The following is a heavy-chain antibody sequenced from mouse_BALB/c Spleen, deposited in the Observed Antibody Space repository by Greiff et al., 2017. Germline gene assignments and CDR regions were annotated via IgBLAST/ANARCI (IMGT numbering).Heavy chain of an antibody. CDR3: TRYAMDY. J-gene: IGHJ4*01. CDR1: GYTFTSYY. V-gene: IGHV1S81*02. Sequence: VQLHQSGAELVKPGASVKLSCKASGYTFTSYYMYWVKQRPGQGLEWIGEINPSNGGTNFNEKFKSKATLTVDKSSSTAYMQLSSLTSEDSAVYYCTRYAMDYWGQGTSVTVSS. CDR2: INPSNGGT.